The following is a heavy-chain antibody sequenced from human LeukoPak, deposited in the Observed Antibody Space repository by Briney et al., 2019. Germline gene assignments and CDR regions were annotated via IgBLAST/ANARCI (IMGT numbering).Heavy chain of an antibody. V-gene: IGHV4-30-4*01. Sequence: PSETLSLTCTVSGGSISSGNYYWTWIRQPPGKGLEWIGYIYYSGSTYYNPSLKSRVTISVDTSRNQFSLKLNSVTAADTAVYYCARDGRIGAAGSYYYYGMDVWGQGTTVTVSS. J-gene: IGHJ6*02. D-gene: IGHD6-13*01. CDR2: IYYSGST. CDR3: ARDGRIGAAGSYYYYGMDV. CDR1: GGSISSGNYY.